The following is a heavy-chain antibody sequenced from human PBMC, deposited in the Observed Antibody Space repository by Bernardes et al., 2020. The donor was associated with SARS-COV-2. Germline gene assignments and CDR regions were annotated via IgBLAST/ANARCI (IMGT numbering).Heavy chain of an antibody. Sequence: GGSLRLSCAASGFTVNNYMSWVRQAAGKGLVWVSVIYSGGSTYYADSVKGRFAISRDNSKNTLYLQMNSLRAEETALYYCARMDIVFYSHDYWGQGTLVTVSS. J-gene: IGHJ4*02. D-gene: IGHD2-2*03. CDR3: ARMDIVFYSHDY. CDR2: IYSGGST. CDR1: GFTVNNY. V-gene: IGHV3-66*01.